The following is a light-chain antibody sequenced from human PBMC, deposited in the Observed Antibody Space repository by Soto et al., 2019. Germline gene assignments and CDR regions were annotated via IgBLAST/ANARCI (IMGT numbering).Light chain of an antibody. J-gene: IGKJ2*01. Sequence: EVVLTQSPGTLSLSPGERATLSCRASQSISSNHLAWYQQKPGQAPRHLIVGAFTRAAGIPDRFSGRGSGTDFTLTISRPEPEDFAVYYCQHYGRSPPVTFGQGTKLEIK. V-gene: IGKV3-20*01. CDR2: GAF. CDR1: QSISSNH. CDR3: QHYGRSPPVT.